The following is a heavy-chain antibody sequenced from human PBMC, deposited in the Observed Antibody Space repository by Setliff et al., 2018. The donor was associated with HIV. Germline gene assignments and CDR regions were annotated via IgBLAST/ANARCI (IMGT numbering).Heavy chain of an antibody. V-gene: IGHV4-4*07. CDR3: ARDPQLGMVDDFDY. Sequence: SETLSLTCTVSGGSISSYYWSWIRQPAGKGLEWIGHIYISGSTNYNPSLKSRVTISVDTSKNQFSLKLSSVTAADTAVYYCARDPQLGMVDDFDYWGQGTLVTVSS. D-gene: IGHD1-1*01. J-gene: IGHJ4*02. CDR2: IYISGST. CDR1: GGSISSYY.